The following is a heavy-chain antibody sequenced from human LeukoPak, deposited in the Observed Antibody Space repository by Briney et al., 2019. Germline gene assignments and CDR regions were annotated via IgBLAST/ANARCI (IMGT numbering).Heavy chain of an antibody. D-gene: IGHD5-12*01. CDR2: ITGSGGNT. V-gene: IGHV3-23*01. Sequence: GGSLRLSCAASGFTFSSYAMSWVRQAPGQGLEWVSTITGSGGNTYYADSVKGRFTISRDNSKNTLYLQMNSLRAEDTAVYYCAKSRVGYDYWGQGTLVTVSS. CDR3: AKSRVGYDY. CDR1: GFTFSSYA. J-gene: IGHJ4*02.